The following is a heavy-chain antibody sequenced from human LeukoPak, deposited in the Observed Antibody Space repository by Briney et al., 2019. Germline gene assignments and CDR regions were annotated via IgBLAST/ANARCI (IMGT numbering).Heavy chain of an antibody. CDR2: INHSGRT. Sequence: KPSETLSLTCAVYGGSFSGYYWSWIRQPPGKGLEWIGEINHSGRTNYNPSLKSRVTISVDTSKNQFSLKLSSVTAADTAVYYCAREIRSAHYFDYWGQGTLVTVSS. J-gene: IGHJ4*02. CDR1: GGSFSGYY. CDR3: AREIRSAHYFDY. V-gene: IGHV4-34*01.